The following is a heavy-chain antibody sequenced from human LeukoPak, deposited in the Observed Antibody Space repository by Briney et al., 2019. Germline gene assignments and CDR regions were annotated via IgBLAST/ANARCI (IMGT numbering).Heavy chain of an antibody. CDR3: ARDIVVVPAAITRYNWFDP. CDR1: GGPITSSTHY. D-gene: IGHD2-2*01. V-gene: IGHV4-39*07. J-gene: IGHJ5*02. CDR2: IYYTGSPT. Sequence: SETLSLTCTVSGGPITSSTHYWGWIRQPPGKGLEWIGTIYYTGSPTFYNPSLKSRVTISVDRSKNQFSLKLSSVTAADTAVYYCARDIVVVPAAITRYNWFDPWGQGTLVTVSS.